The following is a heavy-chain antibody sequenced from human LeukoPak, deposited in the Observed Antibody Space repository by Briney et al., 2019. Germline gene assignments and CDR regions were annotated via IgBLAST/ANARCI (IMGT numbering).Heavy chain of an antibody. CDR2: IYYSGST. Sequence: SETLFLTCTVSGGSISSYYWGWIRQPPGKGLEWIGYIYYSGSTNYNPSLKSRVTISVDTSKNQFSLKLSSVTAADTAVYYCARDGGITMVRGALTRLGFDPWGQGTLVTVSS. J-gene: IGHJ5*02. CDR3: ARDGGITMVRGALTRLGFDP. V-gene: IGHV4-59*01. CDR1: GGSISSYY. D-gene: IGHD3-10*01.